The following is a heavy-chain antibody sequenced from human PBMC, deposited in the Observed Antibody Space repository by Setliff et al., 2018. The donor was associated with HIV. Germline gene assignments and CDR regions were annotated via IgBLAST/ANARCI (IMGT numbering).Heavy chain of an antibody. J-gene: IGHJ4*02. CDR1: GDFFSSDYY. D-gene: IGHD4-17*01. V-gene: IGHV4-38-2*02. CDR3: ARLRPDLVDY. CDR2: LYSTWST. Sequence: SETLSLTCTVSGDFFSSDYYWGWIRQSPGKGLEWIASLYSTWSTYYNPSLKGRLTISAGPSKSQFSLRVASVTSADTAVYYCARLRPDLVDYWGQGTLVTVSS.